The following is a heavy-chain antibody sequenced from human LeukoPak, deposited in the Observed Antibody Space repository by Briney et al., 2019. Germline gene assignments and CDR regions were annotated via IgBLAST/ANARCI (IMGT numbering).Heavy chain of an antibody. CDR2: IDSDGIST. J-gene: IGHJ4*02. CDR1: GFSFSRYW. V-gene: IGHV3-74*01. D-gene: IGHD2-15*01. Sequence: GGSLRLSCAASGFSFSRYWMHWVRQAPGKGLVWVSRIDSDGISTTYADSVKGRFTISRDDAKSTLYLQMNSLRAEDTAVYYCARGVGGHFDYWGQGALVTVSS. CDR3: ARGVGGHFDY.